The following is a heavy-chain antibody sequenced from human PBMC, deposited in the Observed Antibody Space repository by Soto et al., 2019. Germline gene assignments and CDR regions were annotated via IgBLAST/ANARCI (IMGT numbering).Heavy chain of an antibody. J-gene: IGHJ4*02. CDR3: AGSSSVRPQRLDY. D-gene: IGHD6-6*01. V-gene: IGHV1-69*02. CDR1: GGTFSSYT. Sequence: QVQLVQSGAEVKKPGSSVKVSCKASGGTFSSYTISWVRQAPGQGLEWMGRIIPILGIANYAQKFQGRVTITADKSTNTAYMELSSLRSEDTAVYYCAGSSSVRPQRLDYWGQGTLVTVSS. CDR2: IIPILGIA.